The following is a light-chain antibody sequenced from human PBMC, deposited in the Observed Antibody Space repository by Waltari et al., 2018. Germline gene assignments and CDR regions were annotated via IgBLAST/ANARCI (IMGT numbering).Light chain of an antibody. Sequence: QAVVTQEPSLTVSLGGTVTLTCGSNTGAVTSGHYPYWFQQKPGQAPRTLIYDTNNKQSWTPARFSGSLLGGKGALTLSGAQPEDEAEYYCSLSYSGAVVFGGGTKLTVL. CDR3: SLSYSGAVV. J-gene: IGLJ2*01. CDR1: TGAVTSGHY. V-gene: IGLV7-46*01. CDR2: DTN.